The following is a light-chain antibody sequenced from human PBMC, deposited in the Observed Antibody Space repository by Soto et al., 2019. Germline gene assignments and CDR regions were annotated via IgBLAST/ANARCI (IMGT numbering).Light chain of an antibody. CDR3: QHYNNWPPYT. J-gene: IGKJ2*01. V-gene: IGKV3D-15*01. CDR2: GAS. Sequence: DIVMTQSPDTLSVSPGERATLSCRASQRISSNLAWYQQKPGQAPRLLIYGASTRATGVPARFSGSGSETDFTITISNLQSEDCAVYYCQHYNNWPPYTFGQGTKV. CDR1: QRISSN.